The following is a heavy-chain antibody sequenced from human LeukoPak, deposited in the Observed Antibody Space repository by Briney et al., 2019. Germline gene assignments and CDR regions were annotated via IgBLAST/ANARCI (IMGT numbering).Heavy chain of an antibody. J-gene: IGHJ4*02. CDR2: IIPIFGTA. CDR1: GGTFSSYA. V-gene: IGHV1-69*06. D-gene: IGHD4-17*01. Sequence: GASVKVSCKASGGTFSSYAISWVRQAPGQGLEWMGGIIPIFGTANYAQKFQGRVTITADKSTSTAYMELSSLRSEDTAVYYCAGGPRMTTVTTFDYWGQGTLVTVSS. CDR3: AGGPRMTTVTTFDY.